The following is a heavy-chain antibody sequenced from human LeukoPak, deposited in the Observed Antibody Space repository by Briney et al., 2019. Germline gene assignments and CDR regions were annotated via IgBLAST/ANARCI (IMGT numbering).Heavy chain of an antibody. Sequence: PGGSLRLSCAASGFTFNNYAMTWVRQAPGKGLEWVSGISGSGGTTYYADSVKGRFTISRDNSKNTLHLQMNSLRVEDTAVYYCAKGHRAAAGTSYFDYWGQGTLVTVSS. D-gene: IGHD6-13*01. CDR3: AKGHRAAAGTSYFDY. CDR2: ISGSGGTT. CDR1: GFTFNNYA. J-gene: IGHJ4*02. V-gene: IGHV3-23*01.